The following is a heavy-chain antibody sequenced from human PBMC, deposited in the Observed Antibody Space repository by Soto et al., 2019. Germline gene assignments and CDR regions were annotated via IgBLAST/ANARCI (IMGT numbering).Heavy chain of an antibody. D-gene: IGHD6-25*01. CDR1: GFTLSTYW. J-gene: IGHJ4*02. Sequence: GGSLRLSCAASGFTLSTYWMTWVRQAQGKGLEWVANIKQDGSEKYYVDSVKGRFTISRDNTKNSLYLQMNSLRVEDTAVYYCARDDGYRGFDCWGQGTLVTVSS. V-gene: IGHV3-7*01. CDR3: ARDDGYRGFDC. CDR2: IKQDGSEK.